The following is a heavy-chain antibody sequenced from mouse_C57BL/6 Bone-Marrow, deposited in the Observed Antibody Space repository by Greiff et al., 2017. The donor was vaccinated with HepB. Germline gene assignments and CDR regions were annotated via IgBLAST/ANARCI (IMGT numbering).Heavy chain of an antibody. CDR2: ISDGGSYT. CDR1: GFTFSSYA. CDR3: ARGLGRFAY. Sequence: EVQRVESGGGLVKPGGSLKLSCAASGFTFSSYAMSWVRQTPEKRLEWVATISDGGSYTYYPENVKGRFTISRDNAKNNLYLQMSHLKSEDTAMYYCARGLGRFAYWGQGTLVTVSA. V-gene: IGHV5-4*01. J-gene: IGHJ3*01. D-gene: IGHD4-1*01.